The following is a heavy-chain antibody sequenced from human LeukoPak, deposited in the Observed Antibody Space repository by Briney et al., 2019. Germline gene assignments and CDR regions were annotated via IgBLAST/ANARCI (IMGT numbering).Heavy chain of an antibody. CDR2: IYHSGST. D-gene: IGHD3-10*01. Sequence: PSETLSLTCTVSGGSISSGDYYWPWLRQPPGKGLEWIGYIYHSGSTHYNSSLKSRLTISVDTSKNQFSLKLSSVTAADTAVYYCARGLRGIMIRGAITDLNWFDAWGQGTLVIVSS. CDR3: ARGLRGIMIRGAITDLNWFDA. V-gene: IGHV4-30-4*01. J-gene: IGHJ5*02. CDR1: GGSISSGDYY.